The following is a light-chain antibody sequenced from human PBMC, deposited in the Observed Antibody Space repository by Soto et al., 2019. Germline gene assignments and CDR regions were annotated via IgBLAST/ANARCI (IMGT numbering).Light chain of an antibody. J-gene: IGLJ1*01. CDR3: NSYTGSNTLV. V-gene: IGLV2-14*01. Sequence: QSALTQPASVSGSPGQSITISCTGTSRDIGAYKYVSWYQQHLGKAPKLIIYEVSDRPSGVSNRFSGSKFGNTASLTISGLQTEDEADYYCNSYTGSNTLVFGTGTKLTVL. CDR1: SRDIGAYKY. CDR2: EVS.